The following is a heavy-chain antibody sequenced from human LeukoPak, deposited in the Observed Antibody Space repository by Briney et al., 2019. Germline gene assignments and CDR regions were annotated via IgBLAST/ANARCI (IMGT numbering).Heavy chain of an antibody. CDR2: ISEDGTNK. CDR3: ARSMRGYAILTGYFDY. J-gene: IGHJ4*02. D-gene: IGHD3-9*01. CDR1: GFTLSSYA. Sequence: GGSLRLSCAASGFTLSSYAMQWVRQAPGKGPEWVSGISEDGTNKYHADSVKGQFTISRDNSKNTLHLQMDSLRPEDTAVYYCARSMRGYAILTGYFDYWGQGTLVTVSS. V-gene: IGHV3-30-3*01.